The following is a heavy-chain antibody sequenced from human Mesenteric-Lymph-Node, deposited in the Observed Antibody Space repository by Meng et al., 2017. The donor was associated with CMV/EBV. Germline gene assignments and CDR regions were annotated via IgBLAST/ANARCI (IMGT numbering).Heavy chain of an antibody. J-gene: IGHJ5*02. D-gene: IGHD3-22*01. CDR1: GFSFSSYE. CDR2: ISGSGTTM. CDR3: VRAVRYYDSSGPDL. Sequence: GESLKISCAASGFSFSSYEMDWVRQAPEKGLEWVSHISGSGTTMYYADSVKGRFTISRDNAKNSLYLQMNSLRDEDTAVYYCVRAVRYYDSSGPDLWGQGMLVTVSS. V-gene: IGHV3-48*03.